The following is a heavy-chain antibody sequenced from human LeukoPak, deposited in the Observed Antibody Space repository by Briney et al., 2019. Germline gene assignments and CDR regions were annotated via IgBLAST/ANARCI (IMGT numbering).Heavy chain of an antibody. J-gene: IGHJ4*02. CDR2: ISSNGGST. V-gene: IGHV3-64D*06. CDR3: ARISGSYVFDY. CDR1: GFTFSSYA. D-gene: IGHD1-26*01. Sequence: PGGSLRLSCSASGFTFSSYAMHWVRQAPGQGLESVSAISSNGGSTYYADSVKGRFTISRDNSKNTVYLQMSSLRAEDTAVYYCARISGSYVFDYWGQGTLVTVSS.